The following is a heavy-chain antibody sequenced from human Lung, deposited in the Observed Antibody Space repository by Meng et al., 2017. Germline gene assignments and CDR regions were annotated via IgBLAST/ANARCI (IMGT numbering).Heavy chain of an antibody. CDR3: TRQFFDYVWGSYRPNWFDA. V-gene: IGHV4-4*07. D-gene: IGHD3-16*01. J-gene: IGHJ5*02. CDR1: GGSINNYD. Sequence: QGRLQESDPGLVKASETLSSTCTGPGGSINNYDWSWIRQPAGKGLEWIGRIYSSGSTDYDPSLRSRVTMSVDTSKNQFSLKLTSVTAADSAVYYCTRQFFDYVWGSYRPNWFDAWGQGTLVTVSS. CDR2: IYSSGST.